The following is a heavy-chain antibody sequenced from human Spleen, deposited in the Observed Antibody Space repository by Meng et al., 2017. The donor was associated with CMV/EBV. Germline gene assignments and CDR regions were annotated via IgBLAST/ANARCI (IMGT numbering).Heavy chain of an antibody. V-gene: IGHV3-30*04. CDR3: ARDRGADNWFDP. CDR1: GFTFSSYA. Sequence: GGSLRLSCAASGFTFSSYAMHWVRQAPGTGLEWVALMSYDGSNKYYADSVKGRFTISRDNAKNTLYLQMHSLRAEDTAVYYCARDRGADNWFDPWGQGTLVTVSS. D-gene: IGHD3-10*01. J-gene: IGHJ5*02. CDR2: MSYDGSNK.